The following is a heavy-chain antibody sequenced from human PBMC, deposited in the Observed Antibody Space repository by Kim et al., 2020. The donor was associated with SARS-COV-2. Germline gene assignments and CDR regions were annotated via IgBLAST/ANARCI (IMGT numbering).Heavy chain of an antibody. J-gene: IGHJ4*02. D-gene: IGHD6-6*01. V-gene: IGHV4-34*01. Sequence: SETLSLTCAVYGGSFSGYYWSWIRQPPGKGLEWIGEINHSGSTNYNPSLKSRVTISVDTSKNQFSLKLSSVTAADTAVYYCARGRPRYSSSYDYWGQGTL. CDR2: INHSGST. CDR1: GGSFSGYY. CDR3: ARGRPRYSSSYDY.